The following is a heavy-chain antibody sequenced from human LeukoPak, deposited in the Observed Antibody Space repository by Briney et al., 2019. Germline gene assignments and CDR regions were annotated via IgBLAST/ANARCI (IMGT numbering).Heavy chain of an antibody. D-gene: IGHD6-13*01. CDR1: GFTFSSYG. V-gene: IGHV3-33*01. Sequence: SGGSLRLSCEASGFTFSSYGMHWVRQAPGKGLEWVAVIWYDGSNKYYADSVKGRFTISRDNSKNTLYLQMNSLRAEDTAVYYCARDIAAAALDLWGRGTLVTVSS. CDR3: ARDIAAAALDL. J-gene: IGHJ2*01. CDR2: IWYDGSNK.